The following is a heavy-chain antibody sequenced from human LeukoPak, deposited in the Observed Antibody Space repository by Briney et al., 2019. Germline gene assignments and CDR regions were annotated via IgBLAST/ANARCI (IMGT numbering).Heavy chain of an antibody. V-gene: IGHV4-4*07. CDR2: ISLSGST. CDR3: ARDLPYYDFFQDYYYMDV. J-gene: IGHJ6*03. Sequence: SETLSLTCTVSGVSVTDYYWTWVRQPAGKGLEWIGRISLSGSTDYNPSLQSRVTMSVDTSKNQFSLTLRSVTAADTAVYYCARDLPYYDFFQDYYYMDVWGKGTTVTVSS. D-gene: IGHD3-3*01. CDR1: GVSVTDYY.